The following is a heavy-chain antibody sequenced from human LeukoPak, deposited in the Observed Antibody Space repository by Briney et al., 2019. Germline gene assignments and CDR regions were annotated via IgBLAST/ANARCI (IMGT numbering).Heavy chain of an antibody. J-gene: IGHJ4*01. CDR1: GYSISNNFY. CDR2: INHSWST. Sequence: SSETLSLTCTVSGYSISNNFYWAWIRQSPGKGLEWIVGINHSWSTYYNPSLKSRVTISVDTSKNQFSLKLTSVTAADTAVYYCARAPGTTFDYWGHGNMVTVSS. CDR3: ARAPGTTFDY. V-gene: IGHV4-38-2*02. D-gene: IGHD4-17*01.